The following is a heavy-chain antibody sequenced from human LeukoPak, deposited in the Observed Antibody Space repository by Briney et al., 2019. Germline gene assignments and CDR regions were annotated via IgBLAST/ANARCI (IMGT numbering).Heavy chain of an antibody. Sequence: GGSLRLSCAASGVTLSDHHVDWVRQAPGKGLEWVGRTRDKARSYRTEYAASVDGRFTISRDDSKNAVYLQMNSLKTEDTAVYYCARDLYGSGSYSPPSRFDPWGQGTLVTVSS. J-gene: IGHJ5*02. CDR1: GVTLSDHH. CDR2: TRDKARSYRT. CDR3: ARDLYGSGSYSPPSRFDP. V-gene: IGHV3-72*01. D-gene: IGHD3-10*01.